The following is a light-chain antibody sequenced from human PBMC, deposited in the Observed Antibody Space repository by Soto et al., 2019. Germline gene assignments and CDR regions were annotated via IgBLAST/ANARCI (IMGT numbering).Light chain of an antibody. CDR3: QQYGSSPVT. J-gene: IGKJ4*01. CDR2: GTS. CDR1: QSVTDTY. Sequence: DIVLTQSPGTLSLSVGERAALSCRASQSVTDTYLAWYQQKPGQAPRLIIYGTSIKATGISDRFTGSGSGTDFTLTISRLAPEDFAVYYCQQYGSSPVTFCGGTRVEI. V-gene: IGKV3-20*01.